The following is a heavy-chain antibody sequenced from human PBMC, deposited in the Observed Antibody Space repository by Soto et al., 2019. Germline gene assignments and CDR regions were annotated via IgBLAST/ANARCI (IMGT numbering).Heavy chain of an antibody. J-gene: IGHJ4*02. V-gene: IGHV4-39*01. CDR2: FYYTGGT. CDR3: ASPRQGNYDSLSGYYALDY. CDR1: GASISSSRSY. D-gene: IGHD3-3*01. Sequence: PSETLSLTCTVSGASISSSRSYWGWVRQPPGKGLEWIVSFYYTGGTYSTYYNPSLKSRVTISVDTSKSQFSLNLRSVTAADTAVYYCASPRQGNYDSLSGYYALDYWGQGTLVTVSS.